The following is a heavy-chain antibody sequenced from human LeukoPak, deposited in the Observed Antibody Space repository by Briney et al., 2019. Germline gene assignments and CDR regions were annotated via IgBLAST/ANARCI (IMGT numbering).Heavy chain of an antibody. CDR2: ISGSGGST. CDR1: GFTFSSYA. J-gene: IGHJ4*02. V-gene: IGHV3-23*01. D-gene: IGHD1-26*01. Sequence: GGSLRLSRAASGFTFSSYAMSWVRQAPGKGLEWVSAISGSGGSTYYADSVKGRFTISRDNSKNTLYLQMNSLRAEDTAVYYCAKAQWEPSQTADYWGQGTLVTVSS. CDR3: AKAQWEPSQTADY.